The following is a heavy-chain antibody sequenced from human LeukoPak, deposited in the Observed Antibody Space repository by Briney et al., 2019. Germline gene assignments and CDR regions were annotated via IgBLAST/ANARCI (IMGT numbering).Heavy chain of an antibody. Sequence: SEALSLTCAVSGYSLYSNFYWGWIRQPPGKGREWIGIIYHSGRSYYNPSLKSRVTISMDTSHNQFSLKLTSVTAADTAIYYCARHDSSGSSGTYYSVDYWGQGTLVTVSS. D-gene: IGHD3-10*01. CDR3: ARHDSSGSSGTYYSVDY. J-gene: IGHJ4*02. CDR1: GYSLYSNFY. V-gene: IGHV4-38-2*01. CDR2: IYHSGRS.